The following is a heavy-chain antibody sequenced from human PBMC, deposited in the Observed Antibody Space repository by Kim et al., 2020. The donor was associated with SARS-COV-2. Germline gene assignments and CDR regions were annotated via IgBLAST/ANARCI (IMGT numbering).Heavy chain of an antibody. CDR1: GGTFSSYA. Sequence: SVKVSCKASGGTFSSYAISWVRQAPGQGLEWMGRIIPILGIANYAQKFQGRVTITADKSTSTAYMELSSLRSEDTAVYYCARDLMVRGVPRFDPWGQGTLVTVSS. V-gene: IGHV1-69*04. CDR2: IIPILGIA. D-gene: IGHD3-10*01. J-gene: IGHJ5*02. CDR3: ARDLMVRGVPRFDP.